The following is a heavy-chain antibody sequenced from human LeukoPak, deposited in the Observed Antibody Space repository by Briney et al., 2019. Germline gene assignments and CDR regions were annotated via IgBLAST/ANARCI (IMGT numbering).Heavy chain of an antibody. Sequence: SVKVSCKASGGTFSSYSITWVRQAPGQGLEWMGGIMPLFNTANCAQQFQGRVTITTDESTSTAYMELSSLRFEDTAMYYCARVDRYHYYLDVWGKGTTVTVSS. CDR3: ARVDRYHYYLDV. V-gene: IGHV1-69*05. J-gene: IGHJ6*03. CDR2: IMPLFNTA. CDR1: GGTFSSYS.